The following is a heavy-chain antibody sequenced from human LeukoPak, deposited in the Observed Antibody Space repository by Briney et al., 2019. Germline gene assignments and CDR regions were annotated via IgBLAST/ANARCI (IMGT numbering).Heavy chain of an antibody. CDR2: MNPNSGNT. CDR1: GYTFTSYD. Sequence: SVKVSCKASGYTFTSYDINWVRQATGQGLEWMRWMNPNSGNTGYAQKFQGRVTMTRNTSISTAYMELSSLRSEDTAMYYCARWSGYYSRFDYWGQGTLVTVSS. D-gene: IGHD3-3*01. CDR3: ARWSGYYSRFDY. J-gene: IGHJ4*02. V-gene: IGHV1-8*01.